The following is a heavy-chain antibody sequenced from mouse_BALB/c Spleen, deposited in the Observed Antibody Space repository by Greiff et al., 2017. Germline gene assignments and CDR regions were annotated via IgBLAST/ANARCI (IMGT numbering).Heavy chain of an antibody. CDR3: ARRDYGSVYYFDD. CDR1: GFTFSSFG. CDR2: ISSGSSTI. Sequence: EVKVVESGGGLVQPGGSRKLSCAASGFTFSSFGMHWVRQAPEKGLEWVAYISSGSSTIYYADTVKGRFTISRDNPKNTLFLQMTSLRSEDTAMYYCARRDYGSVYYFDDWGQGTTLTVAS. J-gene: IGHJ2*01. V-gene: IGHV5-17*02. D-gene: IGHD1-1*01.